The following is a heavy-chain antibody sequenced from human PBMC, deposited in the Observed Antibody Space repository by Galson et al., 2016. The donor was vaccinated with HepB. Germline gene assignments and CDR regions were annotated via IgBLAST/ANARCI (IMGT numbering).Heavy chain of an antibody. V-gene: IGHV3-11*01. CDR2: ISATGIRT. Sequence: SLRLSCAASGFTFTDYYMSWIRQAPGKGLEWLSYISATGIRTYYADSVKGRFTISRDNTKNSLYLQFNSLRVEDTAVYYCVRGIDPWGQGTLVTVSS. J-gene: IGHJ5*02. CDR1: GFTFTDYY. CDR3: VRGIDP.